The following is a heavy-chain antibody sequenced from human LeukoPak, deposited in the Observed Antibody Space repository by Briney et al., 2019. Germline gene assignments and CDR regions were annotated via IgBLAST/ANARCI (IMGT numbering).Heavy chain of an antibody. CDR3: AKETPGGNSYYYYYMDV. Sequence: PGGSLRLSCAASGFTFSSYWMHWVRQPPGKGPVWVSRINSDGSDTSYADSVKGRFTVSRDNAKNTLYLQMSSLRPDDTALYYCAKETPGGNSYYYYYMDVWGKGTTVTVSS. CDR1: GFTFSSYW. J-gene: IGHJ6*03. D-gene: IGHD4-23*01. CDR2: INSDGSDT. V-gene: IGHV3-74*01.